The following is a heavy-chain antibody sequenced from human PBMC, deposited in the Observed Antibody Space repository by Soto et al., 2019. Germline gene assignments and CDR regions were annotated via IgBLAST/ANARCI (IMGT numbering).Heavy chain of an antibody. Sequence: SETLSLTCTVSGGSVSSGDYYWSWIRQPPGKGLEGIGYIYYSGSTNYNPSLKSRVSMTLHTSKNHFSLRLTSVTAAATAVYSCARIPRDPYMTNWFDPWGQGTLVTVSS. CDR3: ARIPRDPYMTNWFDP. D-gene: IGHD2-21*01. J-gene: IGHJ5*02. V-gene: IGHV4-61*08. CDR1: GGSVSSGDYY. CDR2: IYYSGST.